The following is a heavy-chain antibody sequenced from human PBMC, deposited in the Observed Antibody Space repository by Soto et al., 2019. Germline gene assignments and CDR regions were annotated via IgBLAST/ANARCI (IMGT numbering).Heavy chain of an antibody. J-gene: IGHJ4*02. V-gene: IGHV2-5*02. Sequence: QITLKESGPTLMKPTQTLTLTCTFSGFSLSSTRMAVGWIRQPPGKALEWLALIYWDDDKRYSPFLKSRLTITKDTSKNQVVLTMSNMDPADTARYYCAHIVVAGLGYYFDYWGQGTLVTVSS. D-gene: IGHD6-19*01. CDR3: AHIVVAGLGYYFDY. CDR1: GFSLSSTRMA. CDR2: IYWDDDK.